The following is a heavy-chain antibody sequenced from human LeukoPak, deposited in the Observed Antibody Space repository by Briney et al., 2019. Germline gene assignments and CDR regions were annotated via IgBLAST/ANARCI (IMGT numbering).Heavy chain of an antibody. V-gene: IGHV1-69*05. CDR1: GGTFSSYA. J-gene: IGHJ4*02. Sequence: SVKVSCKASGGTFSSYAISWVRQAPGQGLEWMGGIIPIFGTANYAQKFQGRVTITTDESTSTAYMELSSLRSEDTAVYYCARAEILPGYYPRYYFDYWRQGTLVTVSS. CDR3: ARAEILPGYYPRYYFDY. CDR2: IIPIFGTA. D-gene: IGHD3-9*01.